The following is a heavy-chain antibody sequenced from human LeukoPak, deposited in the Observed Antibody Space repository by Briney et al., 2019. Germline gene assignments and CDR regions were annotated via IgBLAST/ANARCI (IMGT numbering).Heavy chain of an antibody. D-gene: IGHD6-13*01. CDR1: GFNFGAYW. CDR2: IKQDESEK. V-gene: IGHV3-7*01. Sequence: GGSLSLSCASSGFNFGAYWMSWVRQAPGKGREWVATIKQDESEKYYVDSVKGRFTISRDNAKNSLYLQMNSLRAEDTAVYYCARPYSISWELDSWGQGTPVTVSS. CDR3: ARPYSISWELDS. J-gene: IGHJ5*01.